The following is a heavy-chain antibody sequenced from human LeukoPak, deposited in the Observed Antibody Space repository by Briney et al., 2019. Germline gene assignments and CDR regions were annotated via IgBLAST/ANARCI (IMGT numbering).Heavy chain of an antibody. CDR1: GFTFSSYG. V-gene: IGHV3-33*01. J-gene: IGHJ3*02. CDR3: ARDYRNENYDFWSGYYTGIDAFDI. CDR2: IWYDGSNK. D-gene: IGHD3-3*01. Sequence: PGGSLRLSCAASGFTFSSYGMHWVRQAPGKGLEGVAVIWYDGSNKYYADSVKGRFTISRDNSKNTLYLQMNSLRAEDTAVYYCARDYRNENYDFWSGYYTGIDAFDIWGQGTMVTVSS.